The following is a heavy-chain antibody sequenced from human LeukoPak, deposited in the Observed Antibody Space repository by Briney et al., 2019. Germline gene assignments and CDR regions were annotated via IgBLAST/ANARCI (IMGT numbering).Heavy chain of an antibody. J-gene: IGHJ2*01. D-gene: IGHD2-15*01. Sequence: SETLSLTCTVSGGSISSYYWSWIRQPPGKGLEWIGYIYYSGSTNYNPSLKSRVTISVDTSKNQFSLKLSSVTAADTAVYYCARAGRSGVAAIGYFDLWGRGTLVTVSS. V-gene: IGHV4-59*01. CDR1: GGSISSYY. CDR3: ARAGRSGVAAIGYFDL. CDR2: IYYSGST.